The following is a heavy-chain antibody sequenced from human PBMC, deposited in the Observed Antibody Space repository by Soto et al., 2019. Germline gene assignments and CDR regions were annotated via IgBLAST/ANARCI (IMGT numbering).Heavy chain of an antibody. CDR3: ARGVQVVPAAIRYYYYYYGMDV. CDR2: IIPILGTA. J-gene: IGHJ6*02. CDR1: GVTFSSYA. V-gene: IGHV1-69*10. Sequence: SAKVSCKASGVTFSSYAISWVRQAPVQGLEWMGWIIPILGTANYAQKFQGRVTITADKSTSTAYMEMSSLRSEDTAVYYCARGVQVVPAAIRYYYYYYGMDVWGQGTTVNVSS. D-gene: IGHD2-2*02.